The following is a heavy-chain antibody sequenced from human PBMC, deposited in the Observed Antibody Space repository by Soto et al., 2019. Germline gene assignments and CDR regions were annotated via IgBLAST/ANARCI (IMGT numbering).Heavy chain of an antibody. CDR3: VRDGSKSLRDWFDT. J-gene: IGHJ5*02. V-gene: IGHV4-4*07. CDR1: GGSISKFY. Sequence: SETLSLTCNVSGGSISKFYWAWIRKTAGNGLEWMGRVYATGTTDYNPSLRSRVAMSVDISKKTFSLRLRSVNGADSGVYYCVRDGSKSLRDWFDTWGQGILVTVSS. CDR2: VYATGTT.